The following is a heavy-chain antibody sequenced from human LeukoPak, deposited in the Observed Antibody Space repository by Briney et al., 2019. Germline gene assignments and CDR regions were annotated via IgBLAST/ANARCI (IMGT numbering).Heavy chain of an antibody. V-gene: IGHV1-18*04. J-gene: IGHJ6*02. D-gene: IGHD6-19*01. Sequence: VASVKVSCKASGYTFSSYYMHWVRQAPGQGLEYMGWISAYNGATNYAQKFQGRVTLTTDSSTRTAYMELRSLTSDDTAVYYCARLHSSGWPLECMDVWGQGTTVTVSS. CDR1: GYTFSSYY. CDR2: ISAYNGAT. CDR3: ARLHSSGWPLECMDV.